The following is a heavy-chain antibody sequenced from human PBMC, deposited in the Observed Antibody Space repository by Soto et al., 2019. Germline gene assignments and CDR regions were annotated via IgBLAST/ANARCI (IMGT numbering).Heavy chain of an antibody. J-gene: IGHJ6*03. V-gene: IGHV4-39*01. CDR1: GGSISSSSYY. CDR2: IYYSGST. CDR3: ARPYFRGGGYMDV. D-gene: IGHD3-10*01. Sequence: SETLSLTCTVSGGSISSSSYYWGWIRQPPGKGLEWIGSIYYSGSTYYNPSLKSRVTISVDTSKNQFSLKLSSVTAADTAVYYCARPYFRGGGYMDVWGKGTTVTVSS.